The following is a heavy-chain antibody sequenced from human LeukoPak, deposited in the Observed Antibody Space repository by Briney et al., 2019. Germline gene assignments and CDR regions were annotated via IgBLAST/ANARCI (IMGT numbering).Heavy chain of an antibody. CDR1: GGSISSSSYY. CDR2: IYHSGST. D-gene: IGHD3-16*01. V-gene: IGHV4-39*07. CDR3: ARDGGVTYYYFYYYMDV. J-gene: IGHJ6*03. Sequence: SETLSLTCTVSGGSISSSSYYWGWIRQPPGKGLEWIGSIYHSGSTYYNPSLKSRVIISVGTSKNQFSLKLSSVTAADTAVYYCARDGGVTYYYFYYYMDVWGKGTTVTVSS.